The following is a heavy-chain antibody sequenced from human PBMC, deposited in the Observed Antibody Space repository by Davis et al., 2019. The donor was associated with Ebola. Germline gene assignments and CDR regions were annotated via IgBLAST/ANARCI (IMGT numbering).Heavy chain of an antibody. V-gene: IGHV4-30-4*01. Sequence: SETLSLTCTVSGGSISSGDYYWSWIRQPPGKGLEWFGYIYYSGSTYYNPSLTTRVTISVDTSKNQFSLKLSSVTAADTAVYYCARGTIAVAGNYYYYYGMDVWGQGTTVTVSS. J-gene: IGHJ6*02. CDR1: GGSISSGDYY. CDR2: IYYSGST. D-gene: IGHD6-19*01. CDR3: ARGTIAVAGNYYYYYGMDV.